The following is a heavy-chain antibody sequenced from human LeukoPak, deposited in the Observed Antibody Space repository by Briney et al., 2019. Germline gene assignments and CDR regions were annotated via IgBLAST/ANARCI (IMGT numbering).Heavy chain of an antibody. Sequence: VASVKVSCKASGYTFTGYHMHWVRQAPGQGFEWMGRINPNSGDTNYAQKFQGRVTMTRDTSISTAYVELSRLRSDDTAVYYCARDYCSSTSCLFDYWGQGTLVTVSS. D-gene: IGHD2-2*01. CDR3: ARDYCSSTSCLFDY. V-gene: IGHV1-2*06. CDR2: INPNSGDT. J-gene: IGHJ4*02. CDR1: GYTFTGYH.